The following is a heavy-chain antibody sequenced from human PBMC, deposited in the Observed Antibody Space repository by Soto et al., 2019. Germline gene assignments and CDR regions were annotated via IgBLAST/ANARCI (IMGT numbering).Heavy chain of an antibody. Sequence: PVGSLRLSCAASGFSISSYGMHWVRQAPGKGLEWVAVISYDGSNKYYADSVKGRFTISRDKSKNTLYLQMNSLRAEDTAVYYCATPGGFGMDVWGQGTTVTVSS. CDR3: ATPGGFGMDV. CDR2: ISYDGSNK. D-gene: IGHD5-12*01. V-gene: IGHV3-30*03. CDR1: GFSISSYG. J-gene: IGHJ6*02.